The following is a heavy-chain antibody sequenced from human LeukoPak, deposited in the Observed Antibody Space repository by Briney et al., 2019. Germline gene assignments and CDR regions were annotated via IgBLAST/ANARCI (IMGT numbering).Heavy chain of an antibody. Sequence: GSSVKASCKASGGTFSSYEYIWVRQAPGQGLEWMGGIIPAFDTPNYAHKFQGRVTISADESTSTAYMEMSNLKSDDTAVFFCARGYLAVVTSNLGGNAFDVWGQGTMITVSS. D-gene: IGHD2-21*02. V-gene: IGHV1-69*01. J-gene: IGHJ3*01. CDR3: ARGYLAVVTSNLGGNAFDV. CDR1: GGTFSSYE. CDR2: IIPAFDTP.